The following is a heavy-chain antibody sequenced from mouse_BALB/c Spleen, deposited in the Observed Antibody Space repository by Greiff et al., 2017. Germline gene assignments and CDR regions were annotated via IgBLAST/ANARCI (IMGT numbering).Heavy chain of an antibody. CDR2: IWAGGST. Sequence: VKLQESGPGLVAPSQSLSISCTASGFSLTSYGVHWVRQPPGKGLEWLGVIWAGGSTNYNSALMSRLSISKDNSKSQVFLKMNSLQTDDTAMYYCARGWDHYAMDYWGQGTSVTVSS. CDR1: GFSLTSYG. D-gene: IGHD4-1*01. J-gene: IGHJ4*01. CDR3: ARGWDHYAMDY. V-gene: IGHV2-9*02.